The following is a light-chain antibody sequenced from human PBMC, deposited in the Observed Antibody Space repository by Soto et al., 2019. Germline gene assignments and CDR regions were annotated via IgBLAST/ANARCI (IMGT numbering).Light chain of an antibody. J-gene: IGKJ5*01. CDR3: QLYGRSRRAT. CDR2: GAS. V-gene: IGKV3-20*01. Sequence: TLPLYRGGNASLSCKAIQTVTNDYIAWYQQRPGQAPRLLIYGASSRATGIPDRFSGSGSGTDFTLTISRLEPEDFAVYYCQLYGRSRRATFGQVTLLEI. CDR1: QTVTNDY.